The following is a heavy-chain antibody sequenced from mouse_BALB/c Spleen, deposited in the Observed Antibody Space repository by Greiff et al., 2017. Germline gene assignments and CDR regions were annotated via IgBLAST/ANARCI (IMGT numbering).Heavy chain of an antibody. Sequence: EVKLVESGGGLVQTGGSLKLSCAASGFTFSSYGMSWVRQTPDKRLELVATINSNGGSTYSPDSVKGRFTISRDNAKNTLYLQMSSLKSEDTAMYYCARDRHYLFDDWGQGTTLTVSS. CDR1: GFTFSSYG. V-gene: IGHV5-6-3*01. CDR2: INSNGGST. CDR3: ARDRHYLFDD. J-gene: IGHJ2*01. D-gene: IGHD1-1*02.